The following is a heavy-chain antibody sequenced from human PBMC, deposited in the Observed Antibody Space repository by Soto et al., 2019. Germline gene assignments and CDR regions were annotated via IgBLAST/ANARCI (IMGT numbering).Heavy chain of an antibody. CDR3: XXXXXXXXDXGIDY. V-gene: IGHV3-33*01. J-gene: IGHJ4*02. Sequence: QVQLVESGGGVVQPGGSLTLSCTASTFIFSNYAMHWVRQAPGKGLEWVAVIWYDGSNKYYGDSVKGRFTISRDNXXXXXXXXXXXXXXXXXXXXXXXXXXXXXXDXGIDYWGQGTLVTVSS. CDR2: IWYDGSNK. CDR1: TFIFSNYA.